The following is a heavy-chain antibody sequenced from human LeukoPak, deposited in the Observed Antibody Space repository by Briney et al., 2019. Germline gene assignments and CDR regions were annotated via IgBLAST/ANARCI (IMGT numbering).Heavy chain of an antibody. CDR1: GFTFSTYG. Sequence: GGSLRLSCEASGFTFSTYGINWVRQAPGKGLEWVSSISSSGSYIYYADSMKGRFTISRDNTKNSLYLQVNSLRAEDTAVYYCARMRAVGATKKFDYWGQGTLVTVSS. CDR2: ISSSGSYI. V-gene: IGHV3-21*01. J-gene: IGHJ4*02. D-gene: IGHD1-26*01. CDR3: ARMRAVGATKKFDY.